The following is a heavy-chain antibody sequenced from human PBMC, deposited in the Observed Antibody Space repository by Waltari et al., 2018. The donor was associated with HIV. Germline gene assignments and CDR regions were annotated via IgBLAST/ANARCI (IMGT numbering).Heavy chain of an antibody. CDR2: MYYTGST. J-gene: IGHJ6*02. CDR3: ARTVRYFGNMDV. Sequence: QVQLQEAGPGLVKPSETLSLTCAVSDGPLRDYYWSWIRQPPGKGLEWIGYMYYTGSTKYNPSLKSRVTISLDTSKSQVSLRLSSVTAADSAVYYCARTVRYFGNMDVWGQGTTVTVSS. D-gene: IGHD3-9*01. CDR1: DGPLRDYY. V-gene: IGHV4-59*01.